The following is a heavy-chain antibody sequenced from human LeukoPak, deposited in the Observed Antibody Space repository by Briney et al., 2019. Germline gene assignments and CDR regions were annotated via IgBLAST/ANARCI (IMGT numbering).Heavy chain of an antibody. V-gene: IGHV3-30*18. CDR2: ISYDRSNK. D-gene: IGHD6-13*01. J-gene: IGHJ4*02. CDR3: AKELSAGTGGGWEDYFDY. Sequence: GRSLRLSCAASGFTFSSYGMHWVRQAPGKGLEWVAVISYDRSNKFYADSVKGRFTISRDNSKSTLYLQMNSLRAEDTAVYYCAKELSAGTGGGWEDYFDYWGQGTLVTVSA. CDR1: GFTFSSYG.